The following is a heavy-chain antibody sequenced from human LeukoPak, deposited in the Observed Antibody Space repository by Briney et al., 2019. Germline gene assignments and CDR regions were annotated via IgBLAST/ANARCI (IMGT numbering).Heavy chain of an antibody. CDR1: GFTFSSYW. CDR2: IKQDGSEK. J-gene: IGHJ6*03. Sequence: PGGSLRLSCAASGFTFSSYWMSWVRQAPGKGLEWVANIKQDGSEKYYVDSVKGRFTISRDNAKNSLYLQVNSLRAEDTAVYYCAREEWELLRYYYYYMDVWGKGTTITVSS. V-gene: IGHV3-7*01. D-gene: IGHD1-26*01. CDR3: AREEWELLRYYYYYMDV.